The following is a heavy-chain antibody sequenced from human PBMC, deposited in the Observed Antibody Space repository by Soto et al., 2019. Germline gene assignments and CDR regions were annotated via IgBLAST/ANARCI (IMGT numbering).Heavy chain of an antibody. D-gene: IGHD2-15*01. CDR3: ARLGGSYAVPHFYY. CDR2: IYYSGTT. Sequence: WTWIRQPPGKGLEWMGYIYYSGTTTNYNPSLKSRFTLSVDTSKNQFSLKLSSVTAADTTVYYCARLGGSYAVPHFYYWGQGTLVTVSS. V-gene: IGHV4-59*08. J-gene: IGHJ4*02.